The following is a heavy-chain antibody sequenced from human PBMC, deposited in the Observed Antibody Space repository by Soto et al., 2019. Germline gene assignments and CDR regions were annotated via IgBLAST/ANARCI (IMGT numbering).Heavy chain of an antibody. V-gene: IGHV3-74*01. Sequence: GGSLRLSCAASGFTLSSYWMHWVRQAPGKGLMWVSRINGDGRTTNYADSVKGRFTISRDNAKNSLYLQVNSLTAEDTAVYYCTRGHYTGYYVDYWGQGTLVTVSS. CDR2: INGDGRTT. CDR1: GFTLSSYW. CDR3: TRGHYTGYYVDY. D-gene: IGHD2-2*02. J-gene: IGHJ4*02.